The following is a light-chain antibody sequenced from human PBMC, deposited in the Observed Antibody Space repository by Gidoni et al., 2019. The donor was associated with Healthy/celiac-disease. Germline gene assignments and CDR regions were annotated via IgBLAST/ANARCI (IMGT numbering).Light chain of an antibody. J-gene: IGLJ3*02. CDR1: SSDVGSYNL. Sequence: QSALPQPASVSGSPGQPITISGTGTSSDVGSYNLVSWYQQHPGKAPKLMIYEVSKRPSGVSNRFSGSKSGNTASLTISGLQAEDEADYYCCSYAGSNWVFGGGTKLTVL. CDR2: EVS. CDR3: CSYAGSNWV. V-gene: IGLV2-23*02.